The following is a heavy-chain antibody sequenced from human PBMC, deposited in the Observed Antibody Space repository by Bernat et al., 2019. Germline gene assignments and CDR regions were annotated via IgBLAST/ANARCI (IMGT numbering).Heavy chain of an antibody. CDR1: GFTFSNYW. V-gene: IGHV3-74*01. D-gene: IGHD2-15*01. Sequence: EVQLVESGGGLVQPGGSLRLSCAASGFTFSNYWMHWVRQAPGKGLVWVSRINSDGSDRSYADFVKGRFTISRDNSKNTLYLQMNSLRAEDTAVYYCARDGPRYCSGGSCYPYYWGQGTLVTVSS. CDR3: ARDGPRYCSGGSCYPYY. J-gene: IGHJ4*02. CDR2: INSDGSDR.